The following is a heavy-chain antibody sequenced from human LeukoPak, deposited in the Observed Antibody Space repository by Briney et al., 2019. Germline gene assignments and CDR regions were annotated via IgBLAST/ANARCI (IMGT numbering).Heavy chain of an antibody. CDR2: IYYSGST. D-gene: IGHD2-15*01. CDR3: ARDGGGYRGDFYY. J-gene: IGHJ4*02. CDR1: GGSISSYY. V-gene: IGHV4-59*01. Sequence: PSETLSLTCTVSGGSISSYYWSWIRQPPGKGLEWIGYIYYSGSTNYNPSLKSRVTISVDTSKNQFSLNLRSVTAADTAVYYCARDGGGYRGDFYYWGQGTLVTVSS.